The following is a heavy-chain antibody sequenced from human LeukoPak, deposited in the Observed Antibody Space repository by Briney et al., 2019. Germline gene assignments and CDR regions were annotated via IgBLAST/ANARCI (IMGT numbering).Heavy chain of an antibody. V-gene: IGHV3-11*04. D-gene: IGHD5-24*01. CDR2: ISAISSTI. Sequence: GGSLRLSCAASGIPISDYYMTWIRQAPGKGLEWVSYISAISSTIYYADSVKGRFTISRDNAKKSLYLQMNSLRADDTAIYYCARAGEMRYMDAWGKGTAVTVSS. CDR1: GIPISDYY. J-gene: IGHJ6*03. CDR3: ARAGEMRYMDA.